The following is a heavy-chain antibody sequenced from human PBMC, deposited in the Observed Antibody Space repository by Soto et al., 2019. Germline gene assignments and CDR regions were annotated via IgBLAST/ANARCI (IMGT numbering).Heavy chain of an antibody. D-gene: IGHD2-2*01. Sequence: GALRLSCAASVFTFSSYSMNWVRQAPGKGLEWVSSISSSSSYIYYADSVKGRFTISRDNAKNSLYLQMNSLRAEDTAVYYCARVCSSTSCYADGDDYWGQGTLVTVSS. V-gene: IGHV3-21*01. CDR3: ARVCSSTSCYADGDDY. CDR1: VFTFSSYS. CDR2: ISSSSSYI. J-gene: IGHJ4*02.